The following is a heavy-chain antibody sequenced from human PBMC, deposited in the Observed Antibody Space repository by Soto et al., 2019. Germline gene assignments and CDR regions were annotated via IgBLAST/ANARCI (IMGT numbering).Heavy chain of an antibody. Sequence: QVHLQESGPGLVKPSQTLSLTCTVSGASISSGGYYWSWIRQHPGKGLEWIGYIDYSGSTYYIPSLKTRVTISVDTSKNPFSLKLSSVPAADTAVYYCARVSNQQLVLMDVWGQGPTVTVSS. D-gene: IGHD6-6*01. J-gene: IGHJ6*02. V-gene: IGHV4-31*03. CDR2: IDYSGST. CDR3: ARVSNQQLVLMDV. CDR1: GASISSGGYY.